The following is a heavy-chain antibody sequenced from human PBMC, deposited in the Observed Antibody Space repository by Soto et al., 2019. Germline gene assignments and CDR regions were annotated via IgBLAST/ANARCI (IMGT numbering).Heavy chain of an antibody. CDR3: RRGFSSHFGHEP. J-gene: IGHJ5*02. CDR2: VFYSVAT. CDR1: WDSISSYY. Sequence: SETRSLTCIVSWDSISSYYWTWIRQSPGNGLDWVGYVFYSVATNXXPSLKSRXXISLDASKKQVSLRLTSATAACTAVYYCRRGFSSHFGHEPWGQGTLVTVPS. D-gene: IGHD3-3*01. V-gene: IGHV4-59*01.